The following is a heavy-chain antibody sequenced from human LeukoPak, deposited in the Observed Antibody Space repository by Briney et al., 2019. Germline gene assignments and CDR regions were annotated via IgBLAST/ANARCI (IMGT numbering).Heavy chain of an antibody. V-gene: IGHV3-48*04. CDR3: ARCPGWYTFDL. CDR1: GFTFSTYS. Sequence: PGGSLRLSCAASGFTFSTYSMNWVRRAPGRGLEWVSYIHGTSGTTYYADSVKGRFTISGDNAKNSLYLHMTTLRAEDTAVYYCARCPGWYTFDLWGQGTMVAVSS. CDR2: IHGTSGTT. D-gene: IGHD6-19*01. J-gene: IGHJ3*01.